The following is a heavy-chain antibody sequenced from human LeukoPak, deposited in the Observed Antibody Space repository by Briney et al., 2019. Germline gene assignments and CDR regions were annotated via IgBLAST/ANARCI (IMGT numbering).Heavy chain of an antibody. Sequence: PGESLKISCQASGYTFTNYWIGWVRQMPGKGLEWMGIIYPGDSDTKYSPSFQGQVTMSADKSIRTAYLQWSSLKASDTAMYYCARQGHSSSSRFDYWGQGTLVTVSS. CDR3: ARQGHSSSSRFDY. CDR1: GYTFTNYW. CDR2: IYPGDSDT. D-gene: IGHD6-6*01. V-gene: IGHV5-51*01. J-gene: IGHJ4*02.